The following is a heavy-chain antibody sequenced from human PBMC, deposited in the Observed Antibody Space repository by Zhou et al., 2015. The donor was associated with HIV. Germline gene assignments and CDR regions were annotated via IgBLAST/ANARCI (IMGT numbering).Heavy chain of an antibody. Sequence: EVQLVESGGRLGPAWGGSLRLSCAASGFTFSSYWMSWVRQAPGKGLEWVANIKQDGSEKYYVDSVKGRFTISRDNAKKSLYLQMNSLRDEDTAVYYCARDFSYSSGWANYFDYWGQGTLVTVSS. CDR3: ARDFSYSSGWANYFDY. CDR1: GFTFSSYW. D-gene: IGHD6-19*01. V-gene: IGHV3-7*01. J-gene: IGHJ4*02. CDR2: IKQDGSEK.